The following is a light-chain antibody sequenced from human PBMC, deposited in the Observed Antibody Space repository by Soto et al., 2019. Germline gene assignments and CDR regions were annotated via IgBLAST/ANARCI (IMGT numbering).Light chain of an antibody. V-gene: IGKV1-5*01. CDR3: QHYNSYSEA. J-gene: IGKJ1*01. Sequence: DIQITQSPSTLSASVVERVTVTCRASQSISSWLAWYQQKAGKAPKLLIYAASTLQSGVPSRFSGSGSGTEFTLTISSLQPDDFATYYCQHYNSYSEAFGQGTKVDIK. CDR2: AAS. CDR1: QSISSW.